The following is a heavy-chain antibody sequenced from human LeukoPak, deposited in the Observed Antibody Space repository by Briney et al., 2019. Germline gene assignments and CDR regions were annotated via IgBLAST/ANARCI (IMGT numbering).Heavy chain of an antibody. Sequence: ASVKVSCKASGYTFTSYGISWVRQAPGQGLEWMGWISAYNGNTNYAQKLQGRVTMTTDTSTSTAYMELRSLRSDDTAVYYCARDGYCGGGSCYHEIIDYWGQGTLVTVSS. D-gene: IGHD2-15*01. CDR1: GYTFTSYG. CDR2: ISAYNGNT. J-gene: IGHJ4*02. CDR3: ARDGYCGGGSCYHEIIDY. V-gene: IGHV1-18*01.